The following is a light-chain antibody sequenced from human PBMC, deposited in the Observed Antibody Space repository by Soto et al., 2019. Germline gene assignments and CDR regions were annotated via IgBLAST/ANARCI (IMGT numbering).Light chain of an antibody. Sequence: DIQMTQSPSSLSASVGDRVTITCQASQDIRKYLNWYQQKPGKAPKLLIYGASNLETGVPSRFSGSGSGTDFTFTISSLQPEDISTYYCQQSYSTPFAFGGGTKVEIK. J-gene: IGKJ4*01. CDR1: QDIRKY. CDR3: QQSYSTPFA. V-gene: IGKV1-33*01. CDR2: GAS.